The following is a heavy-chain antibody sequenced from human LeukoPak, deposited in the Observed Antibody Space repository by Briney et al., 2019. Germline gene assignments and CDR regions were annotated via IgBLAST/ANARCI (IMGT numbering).Heavy chain of an antibody. CDR3: AREDSSGWYTAY. J-gene: IGHJ4*02. Sequence: GGSLRLSCAASGFTFSSHGMHWVRQAPGKGLERVATIRYDGSKKWYAESVRGRFTISRDDSKNTLFLQMNNLRVEDTAVYYCAREDSSGWYTAYWGQGTLVTVSS. CDR1: GFTFSSHG. D-gene: IGHD6-19*01. V-gene: IGHV3-33*01. CDR2: IRYDGSKK.